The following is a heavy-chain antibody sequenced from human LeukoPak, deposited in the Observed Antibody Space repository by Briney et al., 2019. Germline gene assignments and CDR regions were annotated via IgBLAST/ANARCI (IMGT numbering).Heavy chain of an antibody. J-gene: IGHJ4*02. Sequence: GASVKVSCKASGYTFTSYYMHWVRRAPGQGLEWMGIINPSGGSTSYAQKFQGRVTMTRDTSTSTVYMELSSLRSEDTAVYYCARMVRGVQFDYWGQGTLVTVSS. CDR3: ARMVRGVQFDY. CDR1: GYTFTSYY. D-gene: IGHD3-10*01. V-gene: IGHV1-46*01. CDR2: INPSGGST.